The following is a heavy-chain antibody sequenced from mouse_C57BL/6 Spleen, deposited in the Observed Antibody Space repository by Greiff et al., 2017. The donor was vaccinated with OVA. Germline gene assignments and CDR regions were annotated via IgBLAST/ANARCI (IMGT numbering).Heavy chain of an antibody. CDR1: GYTFTSYW. CDR2: IDPSDSYT. J-gene: IGHJ2*01. D-gene: IGHD3-2*02. Sequence: QVQLQQPGAELVKPGASVKLSCKASGYTFTSYWMQWVKQRPGQGLEWIGEIDPSDSYTNYNQKFKGKATLTVDTSSSTAYMQLSSLTSEDSAVYYCARTGSGYYFDYWGQGTTLTVSS. V-gene: IGHV1-50*01. CDR3: ARTGSGYYFDY.